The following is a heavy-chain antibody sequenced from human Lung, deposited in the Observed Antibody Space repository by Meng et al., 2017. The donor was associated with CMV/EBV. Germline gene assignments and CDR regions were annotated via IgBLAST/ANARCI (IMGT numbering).Heavy chain of an antibody. J-gene: IGHJ6*02. CDR2: ISYDGSNK. V-gene: IGHV3-30-3*01. CDR1: GLPSSSYA. Sequence: QVQLVESGGGVVQPGRSLRLSCAASGLPSSSYAMHWVRQAPGKGLEWVAVISYDGSNKYYADSVKGRFTISRDNSKNTLYLQMNSLRAEDTAVYYCARDRVVAAPSYYYYYYGMDVWGQGTTVTVSS. CDR3: ARDRVVAAPSYYYYYYGMDV. D-gene: IGHD2-15*01.